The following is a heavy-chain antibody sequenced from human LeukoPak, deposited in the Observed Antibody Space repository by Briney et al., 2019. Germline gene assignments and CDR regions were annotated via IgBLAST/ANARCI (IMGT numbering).Heavy chain of an antibody. D-gene: IGHD1-26*01. CDR1: GFTFDAYA. J-gene: IGHJ4*02. Sequence: PGGSLRLSCAASGFTFDAYAMHWVRHAPGKGLEWVPGISWNSGSIGYADSVKGRFTISRDNAKNSLYLQMNSLRAEDTALYFCAKDMRWELLSYFDSWGQGTLVTVSS. CDR2: ISWNSGSI. V-gene: IGHV3-9*01. CDR3: AKDMRWELLSYFDS.